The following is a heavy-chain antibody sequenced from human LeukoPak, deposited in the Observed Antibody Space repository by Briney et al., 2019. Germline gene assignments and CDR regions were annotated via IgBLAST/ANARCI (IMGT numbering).Heavy chain of an antibody. V-gene: IGHV3-21*01. Sequence: GGSLRLSCAASGFTFSDHYMDWVRQAPGKGLEWVSSISSSSSYIYYADSVKGRFTISRDNAKNSLYLQMNSLRAEDTAVYYCARGQKAHSDYWGQGTLVTVSS. CDR3: ARGQKAHSDY. J-gene: IGHJ4*02. CDR1: GFTFSDHY. CDR2: ISSSSSYI.